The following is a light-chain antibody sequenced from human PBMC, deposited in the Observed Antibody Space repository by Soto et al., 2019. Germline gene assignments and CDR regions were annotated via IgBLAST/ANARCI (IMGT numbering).Light chain of an antibody. V-gene: IGLV1-40*01. J-gene: IGLJ3*02. CDR1: SSNIGAGYD. CDR2: GNS. Sequence: QSVLTQPPSVYGAPEQRVTISCTGSSSNIGAGYDVHWYQQLPGTAPKLLIYGNSNRPSGVPDRFSGSKSGTSASLAITGLHAEDEADYYCQSYDSSLSGWVFGGGTQLTVL. CDR3: QSYDSSLSGWV.